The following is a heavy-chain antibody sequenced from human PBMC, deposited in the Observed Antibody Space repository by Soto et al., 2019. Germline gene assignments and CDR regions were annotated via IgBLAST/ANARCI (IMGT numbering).Heavy chain of an antibody. CDR2: ISAYNGNT. V-gene: IGHV1-18*01. J-gene: IGHJ5*02. CDR1: GYTFTSYG. D-gene: IGHD5-18*01. CDR3: ARYTHRYGYFAP. Sequence: QVQLVQSGAEVKKPGASVKVSCKASGYTFTSYGISWVRQAPGQGLEWMGWISAYNGNTHYAQQLQGRVSMTTDSTTSTAYMELTSMRSDDTAEYFSARYTHRYGYFAPSGQGALVTVSS.